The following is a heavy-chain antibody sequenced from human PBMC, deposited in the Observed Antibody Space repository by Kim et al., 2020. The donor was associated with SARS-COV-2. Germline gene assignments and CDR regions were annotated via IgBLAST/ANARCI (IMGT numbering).Heavy chain of an antibody. CDR2: ISYDGSNK. V-gene: IGHV3-30*18. D-gene: IGHD1-26*01. CDR3: AKSFSGSYFGYDY. CDR1: GFTFNTYG. Sequence: GGSLRLSCAASGFTFNTYGMHWVRQAPGKGLEWVAFISYDGSNKYYADSVKGRFTISRDNSKNTLYLQMNSLRIEDTAVYYCAKSFSGSYFGYDYWGQGTPVTVSS. J-gene: IGHJ4*02.